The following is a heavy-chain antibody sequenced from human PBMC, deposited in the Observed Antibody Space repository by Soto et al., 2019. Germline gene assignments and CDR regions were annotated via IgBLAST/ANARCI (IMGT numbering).Heavy chain of an antibody. Sequence: GGSLRLSCAASGFTFSSYAMHWVRQAPGEGLEWVAVISYDGSNKYYADSVKGRFTISRDNSKNTLYLQMNSLRAEDTAVYYCARDVYDGSGSRLMAVWGQGTTVTVSS. J-gene: IGHJ6*02. V-gene: IGHV3-30-3*01. CDR1: GFTFSSYA. D-gene: IGHD3-10*01. CDR2: ISYDGSNK. CDR3: ARDVYDGSGSRLMAV.